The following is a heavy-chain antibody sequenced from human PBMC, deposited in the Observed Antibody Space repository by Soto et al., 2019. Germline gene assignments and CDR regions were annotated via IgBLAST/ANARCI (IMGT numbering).Heavy chain of an antibody. CDR1: GFAFSDAS. D-gene: IGHD3-3*01. CDR3: TPLASGHYGYDF. J-gene: IGHJ4*02. CDR2: IKTKSSGGTT. Sequence: DVQLVESGGDLVKPGGSLRLSCAASGFAFSDASMSWVRQAPGKVLEWVGRIKTKSSGGTTDYAAPVKGRFTISRDDSKNTVYLQMDSLKAEDTAVYSCTPLASGHYGYDFWGQGTLVTVSS. V-gene: IGHV3-15*01.